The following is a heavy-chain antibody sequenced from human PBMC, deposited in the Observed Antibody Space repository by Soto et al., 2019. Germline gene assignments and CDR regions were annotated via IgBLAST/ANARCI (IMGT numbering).Heavy chain of an antibody. CDR3: ARPKGAYSSGYYYFDF. Sequence: QVQLEQSGGEVKQPGSSVRVSCKTSGGTFSTYAINWVRQAPGQGLEWMGPIIPLFGTADYSQKFQGRVTITADESTSTAYMELSSLRFDDTAVYFCARPKGAYSSGYYYFDFWGQGTLVTVS. J-gene: IGHJ4*02. D-gene: IGHD6-19*01. CDR2: IIPLFGTA. CDR1: GGTFSTYA. V-gene: IGHV1-69*01.